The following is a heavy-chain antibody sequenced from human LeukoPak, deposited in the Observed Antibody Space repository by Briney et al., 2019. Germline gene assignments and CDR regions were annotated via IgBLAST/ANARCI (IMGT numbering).Heavy chain of an antibody. CDR3: ARARIMITFGGVIVIFDD. V-gene: IGHV4-34*01. D-gene: IGHD3-16*02. CDR1: GGSSSGYY. CDR2: INHSGST. J-gene: IGHJ4*02. Sequence: SETLSLTCAVYGGSSSGYYWSWIRQPPGKGLEWIGEINHSGSTNYNPSLKSRVTISVDTSKNQFSLKLSSVTAADTAVYYCARARIMITFGGVIVIFDDWGQGTLVTVSS.